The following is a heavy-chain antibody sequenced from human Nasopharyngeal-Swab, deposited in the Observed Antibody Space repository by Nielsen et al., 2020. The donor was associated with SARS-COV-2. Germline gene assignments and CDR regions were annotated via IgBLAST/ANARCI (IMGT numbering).Heavy chain of an antibody. CDR1: GFTFDDYA. Sequence: SLKISCAASGFTFDDYAMHWVRQAPGKGLEWVSGISWNSDSIGYADSVKGRFTISRDNAKNSLYLQMNSLRAEDMALYYCAKDISPLGRGGFDYWGQGTLVTVSS. D-gene: IGHD3-16*01. CDR2: ISWNSDSI. J-gene: IGHJ4*02. CDR3: AKDISPLGRGGFDY. V-gene: IGHV3-9*03.